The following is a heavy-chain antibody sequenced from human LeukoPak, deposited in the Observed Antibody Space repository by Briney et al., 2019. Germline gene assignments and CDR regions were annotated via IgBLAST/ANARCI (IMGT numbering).Heavy chain of an antibody. J-gene: IGHJ4*02. CDR2: INPSGGST. CDR1: GYTFTSYY. Sequence: APVKVSCKASGYTFTSYYMHWVRQAPGQGLEWMGIINPSGGSTSYAQKFQGRVTMTRDTSTSTVYMELSSLRSEDTAVYYCARGGSIVGATVIFDYWDQGTLVTVSS. CDR3: ARGGSIVGATVIFDY. V-gene: IGHV1-46*01. D-gene: IGHD1-26*01.